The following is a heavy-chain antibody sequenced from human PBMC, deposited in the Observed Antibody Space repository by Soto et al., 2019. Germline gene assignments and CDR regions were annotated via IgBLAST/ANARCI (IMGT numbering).Heavy chain of an antibody. CDR3: ARDGSWNDYKGTNWFDP. CDR2: ISSSSSYI. V-gene: IGHV3-21*01. Sequence: GGSLRLSCAASGFTFSSYSMNWVRQAPGKGLEWVSSISSSSSYIYYADSVKGRFTISRDNAKNSLYLQMNSLRAEDTAVYYCARDGSWNDYKGTNWFDPWGQGTLVTVSS. D-gene: IGHD1-1*01. CDR1: GFTFSSYS. J-gene: IGHJ5*02.